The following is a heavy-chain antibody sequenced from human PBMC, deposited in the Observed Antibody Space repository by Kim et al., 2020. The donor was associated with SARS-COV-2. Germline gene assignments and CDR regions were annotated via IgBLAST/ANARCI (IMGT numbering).Heavy chain of an antibody. CDR2: INWNGGRT. D-gene: IGHD3-3*01. J-gene: IGHJ3*02. V-gene: IGHV3-20*04. Sequence: GGSLRLSCAASGFTFDDYGMSWVRQAPGKGLEWVSGINWNGGRTGYADSVKGRFTISRDNAKNSLYLQMNSLRAEDTALYYCARVGVLRFLEWSEDAFDIWGQGAMVTVSS. CDR1: GFTFDDYG. CDR3: ARVGVLRFLEWSEDAFDI.